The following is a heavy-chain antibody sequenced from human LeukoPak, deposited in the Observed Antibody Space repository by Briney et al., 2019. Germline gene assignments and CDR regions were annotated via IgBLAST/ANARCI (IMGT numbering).Heavy chain of an antibody. Sequence: GGSLRLSCAASGFTFSSYSMNWVRQAPGKGLEWVSSISSSSSYIYYADSVKGRSTISRDNAKNSLYLQMNSLRAEDTAVYYCACLGYGGIYYYYYMDVWGKGTTVTVSS. CDR1: GFTFSSYS. J-gene: IGHJ6*03. CDR3: ACLGYGGIYYYYYMDV. CDR2: ISSSSSYI. V-gene: IGHV3-21*01. D-gene: IGHD4-23*01.